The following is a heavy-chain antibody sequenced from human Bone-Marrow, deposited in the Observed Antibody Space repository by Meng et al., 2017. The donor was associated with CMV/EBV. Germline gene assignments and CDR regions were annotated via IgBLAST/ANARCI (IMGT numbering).Heavy chain of an antibody. CDR3: ARSNWGSFSFYY. Sequence: SVKVSCKASGGTFSSYAISWVRQAPGQGLEWMGGIIPIFGTANYAQKFQGRVTITTDESTSTAYMELSSLRSEDTAVYYCARSNWGSFSFYYFRQGNLVTVSS. CDR1: GGTFSSYA. J-gene: IGHJ4*02. V-gene: IGHV1-69*05. D-gene: IGHD7-27*01. CDR2: IIPIFGTA.